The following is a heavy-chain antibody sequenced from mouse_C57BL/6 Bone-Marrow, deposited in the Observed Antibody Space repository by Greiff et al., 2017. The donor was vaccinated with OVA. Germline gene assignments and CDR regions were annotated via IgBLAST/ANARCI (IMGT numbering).Heavy chain of an antibody. D-gene: IGHD4-1*01. CDR3: TKLGQDFDY. Sequence: VKLMESGAELVRPGASVTLSCKASGYTFTDYEMHWVKQTPVHGLEWIGAIDPETGGTAYNQKFTGKAILTADKSSSTAYMELRSLTSEDSAVYYCTKLGQDFDYWGQGTTLTVSS. CDR2: IDPETGGT. V-gene: IGHV1-15*01. J-gene: IGHJ2*01. CDR1: GYTFTDYE.